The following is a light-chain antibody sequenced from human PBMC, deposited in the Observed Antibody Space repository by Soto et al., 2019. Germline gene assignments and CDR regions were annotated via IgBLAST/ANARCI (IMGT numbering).Light chain of an antibody. CDR1: SSDDGGYNY. V-gene: IGLV2-14*01. Sequence: QSALTQPASVSGSPGQSITISCTGTSSDDGGYNYVSWYQQHPGKAPKLMIYEVSNRPSGVSNRFSGSKSGNTASLTISGLQAEDEADYYCSSYTSSSTVLYVFGTGSMVTVL. J-gene: IGLJ1*01. CDR2: EVS. CDR3: SSYTSSSTVLYV.